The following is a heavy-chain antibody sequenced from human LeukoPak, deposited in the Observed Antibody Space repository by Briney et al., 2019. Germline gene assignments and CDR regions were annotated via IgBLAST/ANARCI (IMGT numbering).Heavy chain of an antibody. D-gene: IGHD6-6*01. CDR2: INPNSGGT. CDR1: GYTFTGYY. CDR3: ALLDSSSYYFDY. J-gene: IGHJ4*02. Sequence: ASVTVSCMASGYTFTGYYMHWVRQAPGQGLEWMGWINPNSGGTNYAQKFQGRVTMTRDTSISTAYMELSRLRSDDTAVYYCALLDSSSYYFDYWGQGTLVTVSS. V-gene: IGHV1-2*02.